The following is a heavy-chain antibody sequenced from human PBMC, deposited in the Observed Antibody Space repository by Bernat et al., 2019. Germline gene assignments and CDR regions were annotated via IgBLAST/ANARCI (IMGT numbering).Heavy chain of an antibody. J-gene: IGHJ4*02. D-gene: IGHD3-10*01. Sequence: QVQLVQSGAEVKKPGASVKVSCKASGYTFTRYGISWVRQAPGQGLEWMGWISGYSGNTNYAQKLQGRVSMTTDTSTDTAYMELRSLRSDDTAVYYCARARPNAFREILTLTDFGYWGQGTLVTVSS. CDR2: ISGYSGNT. CDR3: ARARPNAFREILTLTDFGY. CDR1: GYTFTRYG. V-gene: IGHV1-18*04.